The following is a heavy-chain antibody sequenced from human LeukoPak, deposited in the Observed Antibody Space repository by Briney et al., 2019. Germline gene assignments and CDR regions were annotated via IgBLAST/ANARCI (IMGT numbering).Heavy chain of an antibody. CDR1: GYTFTSYY. J-gene: IGHJ4*02. CDR2: INPNSGGT. V-gene: IGHV1-2*02. CDR3: AGTSGYGYNFDY. D-gene: IGHD5-18*01. Sequence: ASVKVFCKASGYTFTSYYMHWVRQAPGQGLAWMGWINPNSGGTNYAQKFQGRVTMTRDTSISTAYMELSRLRSDDTAVYYCAGTSGYGYNFDYWGQGTLVTVSS.